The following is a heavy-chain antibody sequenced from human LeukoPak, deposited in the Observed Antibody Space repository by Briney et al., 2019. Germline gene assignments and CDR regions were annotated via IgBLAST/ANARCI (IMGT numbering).Heavy chain of an antibody. J-gene: IGHJ5*02. CDR3: ARDLASPPYNWFDP. CDR2: INHSGST. D-gene: IGHD3-3*02. Sequence: SETLSLTCAVYGGSFSGYYWSWIRQPPGKGLEWIGEINHSGSTNYNPSLKSRVTVSIDTSKNQFSPKLSSMTAADTAVYYCARDLASPPYNWFDPWGQGTLVTVSS. CDR1: GGSFSGYY. V-gene: IGHV4-34*01.